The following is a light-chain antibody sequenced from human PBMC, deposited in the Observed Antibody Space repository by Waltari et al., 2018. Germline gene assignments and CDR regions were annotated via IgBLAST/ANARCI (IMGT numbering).Light chain of an antibody. CDR1: QSLVHSDGNTY. Sequence: EVVMTQSPLSLPVTLGQPATISCRSSQSLVHSDGNTYLSWFQQRPGQSPRRLIYKVSNRDSGVPDRFSGSGSGTGFTLKISRVEAEDVGVYYCMQGTDWPRWTFGQGTKVEIK. J-gene: IGKJ1*01. V-gene: IGKV2-30*02. CDR3: MQGTDWPRWT. CDR2: KVS.